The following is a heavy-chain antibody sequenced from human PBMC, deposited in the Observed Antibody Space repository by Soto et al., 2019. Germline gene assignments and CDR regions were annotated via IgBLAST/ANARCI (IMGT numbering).Heavy chain of an antibody. CDR3: ARVGCSGGSCSSRGDFYYGMDV. Sequence: GGSLRLSCAASGFTVSSNYMSWVRQAPGKGLEWVSVIYSGGSTYYADSVKGRFTISRDNAKNSLYLQMNSLRADDTAVYYCARVGCSGGSCSSRGDFYYGMDVWGQGTTVTVSS. CDR1: GFTVSSNY. V-gene: IGHV3-53*01. J-gene: IGHJ6*02. CDR2: IYSGGST. D-gene: IGHD2-15*01.